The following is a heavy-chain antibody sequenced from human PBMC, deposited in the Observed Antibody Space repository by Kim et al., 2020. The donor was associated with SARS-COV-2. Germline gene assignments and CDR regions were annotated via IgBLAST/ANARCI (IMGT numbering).Heavy chain of an antibody. D-gene: IGHD1-26*01. CDR3: ASSASGSYGWFDP. Sequence: YAQKFQGRVTITADESTSTAYMELSSLRSEDTAVYYCASSASGSYGWFDPWGQGTLVTVSS. V-gene: IGHV1-69*01. J-gene: IGHJ5*02.